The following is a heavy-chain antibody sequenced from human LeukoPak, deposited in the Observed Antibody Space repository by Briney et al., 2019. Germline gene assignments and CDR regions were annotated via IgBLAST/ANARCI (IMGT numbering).Heavy chain of an antibody. CDR3: ARDGGTRLGFDP. Sequence: PSQTLSLTCTVSGGSISSGSYYWSWIRQPAGKGLEWIGRIYTSGSTNYNPSLKSRVTISVDTSKNQFSLRLSSVTAADTGVYYCARDGGTRLGFDPWGQGTLVTVSS. CDR1: GGSISSGSYY. D-gene: IGHD3-16*01. CDR2: IYTSGST. V-gene: IGHV4-61*02. J-gene: IGHJ5*02.